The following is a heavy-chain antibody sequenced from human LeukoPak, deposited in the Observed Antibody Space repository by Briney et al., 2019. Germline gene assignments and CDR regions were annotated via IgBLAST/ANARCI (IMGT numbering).Heavy chain of an antibody. CDR1: GFTFSSYA. D-gene: IGHD3-3*01. CDR2: ISGSGGST. J-gene: IGHJ5*02. CDR3: AKDPLRLRFLEWYNWFDP. Sequence: GSLRLSCAASGFTFSSYAMSWVRPAPGKGLEWVSAISGSGGSTYYADSVKGRFTISRDNSKNTLYLQMNSLRAEDTAVYYCAKDPLRLRFLEWYNWFDPWGQGTLVTVSS. V-gene: IGHV3-23*01.